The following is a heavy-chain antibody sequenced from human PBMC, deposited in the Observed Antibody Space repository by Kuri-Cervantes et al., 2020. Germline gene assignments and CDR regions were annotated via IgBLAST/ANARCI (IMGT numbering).Heavy chain of an antibody. J-gene: IGHJ6*02. CDR1: GFTFSSYS. V-gene: IGHV3-21*01. CDR3: ARRGGFDWLLNYYYYGMDV. D-gene: IGHD3-9*01. Sequence: GESLKISCAASGFTFSSYSMNWVRQAPGKGLEWVSSISSSSSYIYYADSVKGRFTISRDNAKNSLYLQMNSLRAEDTAVYYCARRGGFDWLLNYYYYGMDVWGQGTTVTVSS. CDR2: ISSSSSYI.